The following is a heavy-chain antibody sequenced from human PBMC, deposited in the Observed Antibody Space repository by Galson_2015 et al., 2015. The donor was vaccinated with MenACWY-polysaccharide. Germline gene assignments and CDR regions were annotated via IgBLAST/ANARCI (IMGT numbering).Heavy chain of an antibody. CDR2: MNPNSGNT. J-gene: IGHJ4*02. D-gene: IGHD3-22*01. Sequence: SVKVSCKASGYTFIGYDINWVRQAPGQGLEWMGWMNPNSGNTGYAQKFQGRVTMTRDTSISTAYMELSSLSSEDTALYYCPSSISYYNPSAYYPFDYWGQGSLVPVSS. CDR1: GYTFIGYD. V-gene: IGHV1-8*01. CDR3: PSSISYYNPSAYYPFDY.